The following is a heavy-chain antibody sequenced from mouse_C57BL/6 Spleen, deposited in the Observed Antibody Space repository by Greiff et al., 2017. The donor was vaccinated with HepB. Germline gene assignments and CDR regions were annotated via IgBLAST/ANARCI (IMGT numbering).Heavy chain of an antibody. Sequence: QVQLKQPGAELVRPGSSVKLSCKASGYTFTSYWMDWVKQRPGQGLEWIGNIYPSDSETHYNQKFKDKATLTVDKSSSTAYMQLSSLTSEDSAVYYCARRLYGNSFDYWGQGTTLTVSS. D-gene: IGHD2-1*01. V-gene: IGHV1-61*01. CDR3: ARRLYGNSFDY. CDR1: GYTFTSYW. J-gene: IGHJ2*01. CDR2: IYPSDSET.